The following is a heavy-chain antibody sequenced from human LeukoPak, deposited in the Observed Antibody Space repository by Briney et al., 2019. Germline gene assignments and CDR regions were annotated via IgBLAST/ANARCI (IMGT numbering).Heavy chain of an antibody. CDR3: ARWAVVTANYFDY. V-gene: IGHV4-38-2*02. J-gene: IGHJ4*02. CDR1: GYSISSGYY. Sequence: PSETLSLTCTVSGYSISSGYYWGWIRQPPGKGLEGIGNIYNSGSTYYNPSLKSRVTISVDTSKNQFSLKLSSVTAADTAVYYCARWAVVTANYFDYWGQGTLVTVSS. CDR2: IYNSGST. D-gene: IGHD2-15*01.